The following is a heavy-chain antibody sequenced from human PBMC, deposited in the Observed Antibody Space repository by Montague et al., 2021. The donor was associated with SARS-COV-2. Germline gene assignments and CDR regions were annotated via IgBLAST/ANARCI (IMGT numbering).Heavy chain of an antibody. J-gene: IGHJ3*02. CDR3: ARDLWSRSWPDAFDI. CDR1: GASINSFY. V-gene: IGHV4-4*07. CDR2: MYTSKYS. Sequence: SETLSLTCTVSGASINSFYWSWVRQSAGKGLEWIGRMYTSKYSNISPSLKSRVSMSPDTSKNQFALKLSSVTAADTAVYYCARDLWSRSWPDAFDIWGQGTMVTVSS. D-gene: IGHD6-13*01.